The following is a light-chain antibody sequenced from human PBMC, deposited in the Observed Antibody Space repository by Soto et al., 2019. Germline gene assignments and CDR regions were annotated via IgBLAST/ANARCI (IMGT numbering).Light chain of an antibody. V-gene: IGKV1-12*01. CDR2: GAS. Sequence: DIQMTQSPSSGSASVGDRVTITCRASQDISTYLVWYQQKPGKAPHLLIQGASSLQSGVPSRFSGSGSGTDFTLTFTSLQPEDFATYYCQQANTFPLAFGPGTKVEIK. J-gene: IGKJ1*01. CDR1: QDISTY. CDR3: QQANTFPLA.